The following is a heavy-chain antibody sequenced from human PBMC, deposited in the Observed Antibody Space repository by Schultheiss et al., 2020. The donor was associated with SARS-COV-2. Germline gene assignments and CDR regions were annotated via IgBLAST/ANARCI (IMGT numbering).Heavy chain of an antibody. J-gene: IGHJ6*03. CDR2: ISSNGGST. V-gene: IGHV3-64*01. CDR1: GFTVSSNY. D-gene: IGHD6-13*01. CDR3: AREGYSSSYYYMDV. Sequence: GGSLRLSCAASGFTVSSNYMSWVRQAPGKGLEYVSAISSNGGSTYYANSVKGRFTISRDNSKNTLYLQMGSLRAEDMAVYYCAREGYSSSYYYMDVWGKGTTVTVSS.